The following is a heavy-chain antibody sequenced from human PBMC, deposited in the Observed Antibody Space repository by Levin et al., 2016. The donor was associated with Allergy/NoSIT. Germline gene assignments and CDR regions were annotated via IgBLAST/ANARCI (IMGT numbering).Heavy chain of an antibody. CDR2: INSDGSSI. Sequence: GGSLRLFCAASGFTFSSYWMHWVRQAPAKGLVWVSRINSDGSSINYADSVKGRFTISRDNAKNTVYLQMNSLRAEDTAVYYCARVSGSGSYYLSYWGQGTLVTVSS. D-gene: IGHD3-10*01. V-gene: IGHV3-74*01. CDR1: GFTFSSYW. CDR3: ARVSGSGSYYLSY. J-gene: IGHJ4*02.